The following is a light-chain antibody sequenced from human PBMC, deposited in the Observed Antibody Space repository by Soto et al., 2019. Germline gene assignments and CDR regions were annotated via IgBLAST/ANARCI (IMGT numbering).Light chain of an antibody. CDR3: AAWDDSLSGYV. CDR1: SSNIGSDY. V-gene: IGLV1-47*01. J-gene: IGLJ1*01. Sequence: QSVLTQPPSASGTPGQRVTISCSGSSSNIGSDYVYWYQQFPGTAPKLLIYRNNQRPSGVPDRFSGSKSGTSASLAISGLRSEDEADYYCAAWDDSLSGYVFGPGTKLIVL. CDR2: RNN.